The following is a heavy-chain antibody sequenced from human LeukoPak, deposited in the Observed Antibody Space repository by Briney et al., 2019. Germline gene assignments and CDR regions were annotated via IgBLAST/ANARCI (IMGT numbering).Heavy chain of an antibody. V-gene: IGHV1-8*01. Sequence: ASVKVSCKASGYTFTSFDSNWVRQATGQGLEWMGWMKSNNGHTGYAQKFQGRVTMTRDTSISTAYMELSSLTFEDTAVYYCARGPPNWGMVGYWGQGTLVTVSS. CDR3: ARGPPNWGMVGY. CDR1: GYTFTSFD. CDR2: MKSNNGHT. J-gene: IGHJ4*02. D-gene: IGHD7-27*01.